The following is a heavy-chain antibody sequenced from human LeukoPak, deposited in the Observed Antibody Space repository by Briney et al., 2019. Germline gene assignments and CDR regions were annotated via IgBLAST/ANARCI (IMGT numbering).Heavy chain of an antibody. V-gene: IGHV1-46*01. CDR2: INPSGGST. D-gene: IGHD3-10*01. Sequence: VASVKVSCKASGYTFTSYYMHWVRQAPGQGLEWMGIINPSGGSTSYAQKFQGRVTMTRDMSTSTVYMELSSLRSEDTAVYYCASGSGSYYYYMDVWGKGTTVTVSS. J-gene: IGHJ6*03. CDR3: ASGSGSYYYYMDV. CDR1: GYTFTSYY.